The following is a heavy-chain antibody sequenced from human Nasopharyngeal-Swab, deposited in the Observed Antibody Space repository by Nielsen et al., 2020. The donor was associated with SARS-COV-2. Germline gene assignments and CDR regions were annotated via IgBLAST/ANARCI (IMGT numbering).Heavy chain of an antibody. V-gene: IGHV6-1*01. J-gene: IGHJ6*03. CDR3: ARDVYGSGSQAPDYYYYYMDV. D-gene: IGHD3-10*01. CDR2: TYYRSKWYN. CDR1: GDSVSSNSAA. Sequence: SQTLSLTCAISGDSVSSNSAAWNWIRQSPSRGLEWLGRTYYRSKWYNDYAVSVKSRITINPDTSKNQFSLQLNSVTPEDTAVYYCARDVYGSGSQAPDYYYYYMDVWGKGTTVTVSS.